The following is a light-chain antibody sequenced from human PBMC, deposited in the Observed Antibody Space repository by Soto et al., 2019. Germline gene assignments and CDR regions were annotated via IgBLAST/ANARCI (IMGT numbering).Light chain of an antibody. V-gene: IGKV2-30*01. CDR1: QSLVYSDGNTY. Sequence: DVVMTQSPLSLPVTLGQPASISCRSSQSLVYSDGNTYLNWFQQRPGQSPRRLIYKVSNRDSGVPDRFSGSGSGTDFTLKISRVEAEDVGVYDCMQGTHWPPMWTFGQGTKVEIK. J-gene: IGKJ1*01. CDR3: MQGTHWPPMWT. CDR2: KVS.